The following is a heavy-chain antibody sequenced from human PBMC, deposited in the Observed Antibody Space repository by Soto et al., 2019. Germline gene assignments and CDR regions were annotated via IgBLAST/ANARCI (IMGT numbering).Heavy chain of an antibody. J-gene: IGHJ4*02. Sequence: PSETLSLTCTVSGGSISSSSYYWGWIRQPPGKGLEWIGSIYYSGSTYYNPSLKSRVTISVDTSKNQFSLKLSSVTAADTAVYYCARHELVRVVVVTPRYYFDYWGQGTLVTVSS. V-gene: IGHV4-39*01. CDR1: GGSISSSSYY. CDR3: ARHELVRVVVVTPRYYFDY. CDR2: IYYSGST. D-gene: IGHD3-22*01.